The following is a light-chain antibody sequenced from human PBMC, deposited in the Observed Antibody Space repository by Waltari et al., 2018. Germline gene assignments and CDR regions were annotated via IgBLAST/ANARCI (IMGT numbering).Light chain of an antibody. CDR2: KDS. CDR3: QSADREDTYVV. J-gene: IGLJ2*01. CDR1: AVPTQY. V-gene: IGLV3-25*03. Sequence: SYELTQPPSVSVSPGQTAGITCSGDAVPTQYAYWYQQKPGQAPVLVIYKDSERPSGIPERFSGSSSGTTVTLTIRGVQAEDEADYYCQSADREDTYVVFGGGTKLTVL.